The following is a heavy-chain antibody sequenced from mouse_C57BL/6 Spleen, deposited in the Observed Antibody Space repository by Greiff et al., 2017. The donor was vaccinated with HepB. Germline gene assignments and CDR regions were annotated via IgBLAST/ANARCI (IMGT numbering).Heavy chain of an antibody. Sequence: VQLKESGPELVKPGASVKMSCTASGYTFTDYNMHWVKQSHGKSLEWIGYINPNNGGTSYNQKFKGKATLTVNKSSSTAYMELRSLTSEDSAVYYCAVGNYYAMDYWGQGTSVTVSS. CDR1: GYTFTDYN. V-gene: IGHV1-22*01. J-gene: IGHJ4*01. CDR2: INPNNGGT. CDR3: AVGNYYAMDY.